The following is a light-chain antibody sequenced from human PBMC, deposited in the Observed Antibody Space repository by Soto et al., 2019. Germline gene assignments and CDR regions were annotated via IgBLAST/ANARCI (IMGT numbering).Light chain of an antibody. Sequence: EIVMTQSPATLSVSPGERATLSFRASQSISSYLALYQQKPGQAPRLLIYDASNRATGIPARFSGSGSGTDFTLTISSLEPEDFAVYYCQQRSNWPITFGQGTRLEIK. CDR2: DAS. CDR1: QSISSY. V-gene: IGKV3-11*01. CDR3: QQRSNWPIT. J-gene: IGKJ5*01.